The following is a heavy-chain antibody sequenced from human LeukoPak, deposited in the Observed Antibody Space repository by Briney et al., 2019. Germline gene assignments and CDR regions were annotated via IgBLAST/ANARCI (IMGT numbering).Heavy chain of an antibody. D-gene: IGHD6-19*01. CDR3: ARDYRPRIAVAGSPRRFDP. V-gene: IGHV1-8*01. CDR2: MNPNSGNT. CDR1: GYTFTSYD. Sequence: ASVKVSCKASGYTFTSYDINWVRQATGQGLEWMGWMNPNSGNTGYAQKFQGRVTMTRDTSISTAYMELSRLRSDDTAVYYCARDYRPRIAVAGSPRRFDPWGQGTLVTVSS. J-gene: IGHJ5*02.